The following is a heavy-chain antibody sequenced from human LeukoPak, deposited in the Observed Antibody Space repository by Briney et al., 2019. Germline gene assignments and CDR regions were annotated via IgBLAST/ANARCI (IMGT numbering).Heavy chain of an antibody. Sequence: SETLSLTCTVSGGSISSSDYYWGWIRQPPGKGLEWIGNIYYTGSTSYNSSLKSRVTISIDTSKNQFSLQLSSVTAADTAVYFCARENYCTNGVCRAFDPWGQGTLVTVSS. CDR3: ARENYCTNGVCRAFDP. J-gene: IGHJ5*02. CDR2: IYYTGST. V-gene: IGHV4-39*07. D-gene: IGHD2-8*01. CDR1: GGSISSSDYY.